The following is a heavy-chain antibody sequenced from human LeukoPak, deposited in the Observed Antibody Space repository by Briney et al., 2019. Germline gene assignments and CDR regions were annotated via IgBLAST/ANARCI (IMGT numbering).Heavy chain of an antibody. V-gene: IGHV1-69*05. J-gene: IGHJ6*03. CDR1: GGTSSSYA. CDR2: IIPIFGTA. CDR3: ARVASSGWEDYYYYYMDV. D-gene: IGHD6-19*01. Sequence: GASVKVSCKASGGTSSSYAISWVRQAPGQGLEWMGRIIPIFGTANYAQKFQGRVTITTDESTSTAYMELSSLRSEDTAVYYCARVASSGWEDYYYYYMDVWGKGTTVTVSS.